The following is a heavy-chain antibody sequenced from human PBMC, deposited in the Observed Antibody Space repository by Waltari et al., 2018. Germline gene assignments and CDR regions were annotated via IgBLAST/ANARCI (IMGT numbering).Heavy chain of an antibody. Sequence: QVQLQQWGAGLLKPSETLSLTCAVYGGSFSGYYWSWIRQPPGKGLEWIGEINHSESANNNPSLKSRVTISVATSKNQFSLKLSSVTAADTAVYYCARNVVGYCSGGSCYSRVYYYYGMDVWGQGTTVTVSS. D-gene: IGHD2-15*01. CDR2: INHSESA. CDR3: ARNVVGYCSGGSCYSRVYYYYGMDV. V-gene: IGHV4-34*01. J-gene: IGHJ6*02. CDR1: GGSFSGYY.